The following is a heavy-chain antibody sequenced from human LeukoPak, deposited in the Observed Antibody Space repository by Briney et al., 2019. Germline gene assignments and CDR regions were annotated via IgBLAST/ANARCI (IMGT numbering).Heavy chain of an antibody. Sequence: GGSLRLSCAASGFTFSSYNLYWVRQAPGKGLKWVSSSVTSGSTYYPDSVRGRFTISRDNAKNLLYLQMSRLSVEDTAVYYCATKMHGPFDHWGQGTLVTVSS. CDR3: ATKMHGPFDH. V-gene: IGHV3-69-1*02. CDR1: GFTFSSYN. J-gene: IGHJ4*02. CDR2: SVTSGST.